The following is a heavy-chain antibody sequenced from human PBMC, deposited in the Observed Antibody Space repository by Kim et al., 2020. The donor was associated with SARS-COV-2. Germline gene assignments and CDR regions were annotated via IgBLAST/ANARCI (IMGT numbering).Heavy chain of an antibody. CDR2: VKSKTDGGTT. D-gene: IGHD1-20*01. J-gene: IGHJ6*02. CDR3: TTGIYNWKEGGYYFGMDV. Sequence: GGSLRLSCAASGFTSSNAWMSWVRQAPGKGLEWVGRVKSKTDGGTTDYAAPVKGRLTISRDDSKNTLFLQMNSLKTEDTAVYYCTTGIYNWKEGGYYFGMDVWGQGTTVTVSS. V-gene: IGHV3-15*01. CDR1: GFTSSNAW.